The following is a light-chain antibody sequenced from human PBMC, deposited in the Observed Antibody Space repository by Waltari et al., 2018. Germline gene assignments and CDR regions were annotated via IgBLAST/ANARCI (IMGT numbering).Light chain of an antibody. V-gene: IGLV2-8*01. CDR1: SSDVGGYNY. J-gene: IGLJ3*02. Sequence: QSALTQPPSASGSPGQSVTISCTGTSSDVGGYNYVSWYQQSPGRAPKLMIDEVTKRPSGVPDRFAGSKSGNTASLTVSGLQADDEADYYCSSYAGSNNYWVFGGGTTLTVL. CDR3: SSYAGSNNYWV. CDR2: EVT.